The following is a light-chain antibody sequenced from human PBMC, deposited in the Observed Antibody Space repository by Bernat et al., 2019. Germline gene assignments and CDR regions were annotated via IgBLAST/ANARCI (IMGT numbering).Light chain of an antibody. CDR1: SSDVGSSNY. CDR2: DVS. V-gene: IGLV2-14*03. J-gene: IGLJ2*01. Sequence: QSALTQPASVSGSPGRSITISCTGTSSDVGSSNYVSWYQQHPGKAPTLIIYDVSSRPSGVSNRFSGSKSGNTAALTISGLQAEDEADYYCSSFARSTTLVLFGGGTKLTVL. CDR3: SSFARSTTLVL.